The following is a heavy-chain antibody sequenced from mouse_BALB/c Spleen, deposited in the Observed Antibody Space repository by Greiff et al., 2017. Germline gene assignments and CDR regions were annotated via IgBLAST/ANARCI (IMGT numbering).Heavy chain of an antibody. CDR2: IDPANGNT. V-gene: IGHV14-3*02. Sequence: EVQLQQSGAELVKPGASVKLSCTASGFNIKDTYMHWVKQRPEQGLEWIGRIDPANGNTKYDPKFQGKATITADTSSNTAYLQLSSQTSEDTAVYYCAGLLRRDYWGQGTTLTVSS. J-gene: IGHJ2*01. CDR1: GFNIKDTY. CDR3: AGLLRRDY. D-gene: IGHD2-3*01.